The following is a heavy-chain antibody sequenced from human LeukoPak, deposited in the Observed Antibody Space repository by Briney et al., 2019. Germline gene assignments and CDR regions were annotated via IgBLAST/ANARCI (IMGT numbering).Heavy chain of an antibody. J-gene: IGHJ4*02. CDR1: GGSISSTIHY. D-gene: IGHD2-15*01. CDR3: ARGFNRLPLLDY. Sequence: SETLSLTCTVSGGSISSTIHYWSWIRQPPGKGLEWIGEVNHSGSTNYNPSLKSRVTISVDTSKNHFSLKLSSVTAADTAVYYCARGFNRLPLLDYWGQGTLVTVSS. V-gene: IGHV4-39*02. CDR2: VNHSGST.